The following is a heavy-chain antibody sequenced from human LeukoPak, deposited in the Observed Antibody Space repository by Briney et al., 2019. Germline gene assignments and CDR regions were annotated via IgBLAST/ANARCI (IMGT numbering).Heavy chain of an antibody. CDR3: ARQRGYSGYDFDY. Sequence: PSETLSLTCAVSGYSISSGYYWGWIRQPPGKGLEWIGSIYHSGSTYYNPSLKSRVTISVDTSKNQFSLKLSSVTAADTAVYYCARQRGYSGYDFDYWGQGTLVTVSS. D-gene: IGHD5-12*01. J-gene: IGHJ4*02. CDR2: IYHSGST. V-gene: IGHV4-38-2*01. CDR1: GYSISSGYY.